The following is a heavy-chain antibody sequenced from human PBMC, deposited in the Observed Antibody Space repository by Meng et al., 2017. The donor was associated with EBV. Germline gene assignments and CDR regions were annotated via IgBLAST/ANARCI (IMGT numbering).Heavy chain of an antibody. V-gene: IGHV1-18*01. Sequence: QVQLVQSGVEVKKPGASVKVSCKASGYTFNSYGISWVRQAPGQGLEWMGWISAYNGNTNYAQKLQGRVTMTTDTSTSTAYMELRSLRSDDTAVYYCARDGRLYDTPSPFDYWGQGTLVTVSS. CDR2: ISAYNGNT. CDR3: ARDGRLYDTPSPFDY. CDR1: GYTFNSYG. J-gene: IGHJ4*02. D-gene: IGHD3-22*01.